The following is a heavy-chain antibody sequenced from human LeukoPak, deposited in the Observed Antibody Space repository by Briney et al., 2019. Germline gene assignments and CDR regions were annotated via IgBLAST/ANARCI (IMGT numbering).Heavy chain of an antibody. Sequence: ASVKVSCKTSGYTFPTYGITWVRQAPGQGLEWMGWFSAYNGNTNLAQNLRGRVTLTTDRSTTTAYMELTSLTSDDTAIYYCAREACAHCTIDYWGQGTLVTVSS. J-gene: IGHJ4*02. CDR2: FSAYNGNT. CDR1: GYTFPTYG. D-gene: IGHD1-1*01. V-gene: IGHV1-18*01. CDR3: AREACAHCTIDY.